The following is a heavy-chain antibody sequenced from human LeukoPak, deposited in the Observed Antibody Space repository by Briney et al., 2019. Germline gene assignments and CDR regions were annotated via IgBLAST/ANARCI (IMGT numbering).Heavy chain of an antibody. CDR2: IYHSGST. V-gene: IGHV4-38-2*02. CDR1: GYSISSGYY. CDR3: ARLLVAGTVDY. Sequence: SETLSLTCTVSGYSISSGYYWGWIRQPPGKGLEWIGSIYHSGSTYYNPSLKSRVTISVDTSKNQFSLKLSSVTAADTAVYYCARLLVAGTVDYWGQGTLVTVSS. D-gene: IGHD6-19*01. J-gene: IGHJ4*02.